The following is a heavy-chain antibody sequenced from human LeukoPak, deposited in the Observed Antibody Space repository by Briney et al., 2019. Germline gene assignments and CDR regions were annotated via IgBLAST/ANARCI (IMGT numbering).Heavy chain of an antibody. D-gene: IGHD3-10*01. Sequence: QTGGSLRLSCAASGFTFSSYAMSWVRQAPGKGLEWVSVISGSGGNTYYADSVKGRFTISRDNSKNTLYLQMNSLRAEDTAVYYCARDTYGSGSYYNVDFDYWGQGTLVTVSS. J-gene: IGHJ4*02. V-gene: IGHV3-23*01. CDR1: GFTFSSYA. CDR3: ARDTYGSGSYYNVDFDY. CDR2: ISGSGGNT.